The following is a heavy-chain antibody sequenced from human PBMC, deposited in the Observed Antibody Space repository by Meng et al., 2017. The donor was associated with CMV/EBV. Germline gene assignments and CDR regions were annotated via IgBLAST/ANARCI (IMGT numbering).Heavy chain of an antibody. D-gene: IGHD2-21*01. J-gene: IGHJ4*02. CDR2: IWYDGSNK. Sequence: GESLKISCAASGFTFSSYGMHWVRQAPGKGLEWVAVIWYDGSNKYYADSVKGRFTISRDNSKNTLYLQMNSLRAEDTAVYYCAKDPRYYCGGDCYPAIYFDYWGQGTLVIVSS. CDR1: GFTFSSYG. CDR3: AKDPRYYCGGDCYPAIYFDY. V-gene: IGHV3-33*06.